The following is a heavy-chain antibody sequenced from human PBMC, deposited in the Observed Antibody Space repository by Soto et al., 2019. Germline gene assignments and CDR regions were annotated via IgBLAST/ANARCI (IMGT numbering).Heavy chain of an antibody. D-gene: IGHD1-7*01. CDR2: VFSSGRT. CDR1: GDSISNYY. J-gene: IGHJ1*01. CDR3: ARVMTNYGDSEYFQP. Sequence: PSETLSLTCTVSGDSISNYYWSWIRQPPGKGLEWIGHVFSSGRTNYNPSLKSRVTISVDTSKNQFSLKLSSVTAADTAVYYCARVMTNYGDSEYFQPWGQGTLVTVS. V-gene: IGHV4-59*01.